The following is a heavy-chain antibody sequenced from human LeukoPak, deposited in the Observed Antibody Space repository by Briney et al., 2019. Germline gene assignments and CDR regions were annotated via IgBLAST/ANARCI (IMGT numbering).Heavy chain of an antibody. CDR3: ASDCSSTSCRFDY. Sequence: GGSLRLSCAASGFTFSSYAMSWVRQAPGKGLEWVSVIYSGGSTYYADSVKGRFTISRDNSKNTLYLQMNSLRAEDTAVYYCASDCSSTSCRFDYWGQGTLVTVSS. D-gene: IGHD2-2*01. CDR2: IYSGGST. V-gene: IGHV3-53*01. J-gene: IGHJ4*02. CDR1: GFTFSSYA.